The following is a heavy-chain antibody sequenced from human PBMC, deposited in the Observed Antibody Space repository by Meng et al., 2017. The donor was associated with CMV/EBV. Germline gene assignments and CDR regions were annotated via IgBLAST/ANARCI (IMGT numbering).Heavy chain of an antibody. CDR2: ISSSSSYI. J-gene: IGHJ4*02. V-gene: IGHV3-21*01. Sequence: GESLKISCAASGFTFSSYSMNWVRQAPGKGLEWVSSISSSSSYIYYADSVKGRFTISRDNAKNSLHLQMNSLRAEDTAVYYCARVPYSSSWYEPSPVYWGQGTLVTVSS. CDR1: GFTFSSYS. D-gene: IGHD6-13*01. CDR3: ARVPYSSSWYEPSPVY.